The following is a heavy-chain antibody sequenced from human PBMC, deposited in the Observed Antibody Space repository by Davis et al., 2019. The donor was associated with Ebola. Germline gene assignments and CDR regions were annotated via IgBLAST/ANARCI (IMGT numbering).Heavy chain of an antibody. V-gene: IGHV4-59*01. J-gene: IGHJ6*02. CDR3: ARGNYGDYFVLYYYNMDV. CDR2: IYYSGNT. Sequence: SETLSLTCTVSGGSISSYYWSWIRQPPGKGLEWIGYIYYSGNTNYNPSLKSRVTMSVDTSKNQFSLKLSSVTAADTAVYYCARGNYGDYFVLYYYNMDVWGQGTTVTVSS. D-gene: IGHD4-17*01. CDR1: GGSISSYY.